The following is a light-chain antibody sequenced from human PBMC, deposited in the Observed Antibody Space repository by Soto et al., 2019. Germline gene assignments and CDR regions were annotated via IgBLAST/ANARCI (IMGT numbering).Light chain of an antibody. Sequence: DIQMTQSPSTLHASVGDRVTITCRASQSISSWSAWYQQKPGKAPKLLIYDASSLESGVPSRFSGSGSGTEFTLTISSLQPDDFATYYCQQYKSYSWTLGQGTKVDIK. CDR2: DAS. CDR3: QQYKSYSWT. J-gene: IGKJ1*01. V-gene: IGKV1-5*01. CDR1: QSISSW.